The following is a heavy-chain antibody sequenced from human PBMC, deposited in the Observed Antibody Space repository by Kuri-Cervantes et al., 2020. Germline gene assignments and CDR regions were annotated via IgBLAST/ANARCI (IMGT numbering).Heavy chain of an antibody. CDR3: ARDRIAVAAYPLAY. V-gene: IGHV3-7*01. CDR1: GFTFSSYW. D-gene: IGHD6-19*01. J-gene: IGHJ4*02. Sequence: GESLKISCAASGFTFSSYWMSWVRQAPGKGLEWVANIKQDGSEKYYVDSVKGRFTISRDNAKNSLYLQMNSLRAEDTAVYYCARDRIAVAAYPLAYWGQGTLVTVSS. CDR2: IKQDGSEK.